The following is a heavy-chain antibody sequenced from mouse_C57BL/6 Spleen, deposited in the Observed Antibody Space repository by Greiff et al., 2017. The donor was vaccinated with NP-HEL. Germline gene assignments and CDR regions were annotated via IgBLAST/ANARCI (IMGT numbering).Heavy chain of an antibody. CDR3: ARPYYYGSSYFDY. D-gene: IGHD1-1*01. CDR2: ISSSSSTI. Sequence: DVHLVESGGGLVKPGGSLKLSCAASGFTFSDYGMHWVRQAPEKGLEWVAYISSSSSTIYYADTVKGRFTISRDNAKNTLFLQMTSLRSEDTAMYYCARPYYYGSSYFDYWGQGTTLTVSS. CDR1: GFTFSDYG. J-gene: IGHJ2*01. V-gene: IGHV5-17*01.